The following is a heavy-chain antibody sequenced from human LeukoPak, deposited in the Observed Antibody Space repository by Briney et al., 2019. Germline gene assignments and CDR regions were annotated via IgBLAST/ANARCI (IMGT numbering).Heavy chain of an antibody. D-gene: IGHD2-15*01. V-gene: IGHV1-8*01. J-gene: IGHJ4*02. CDR3: AREPGDVVEDY. CDR2: MNPVSGNA. CDR1: GYTFTNFD. Sequence: ASVKVSCKASGYTFTNFDINWVRQAPGQGLEWMGWMNPVSGNAGSAQKFQGRVTLTRDTSISTAYMELSSLRSEDTAMYYCAREPGDVVEDYWGQGTLVTVSS.